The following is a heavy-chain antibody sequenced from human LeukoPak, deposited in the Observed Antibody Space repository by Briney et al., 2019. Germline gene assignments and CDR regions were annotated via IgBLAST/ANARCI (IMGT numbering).Heavy chain of an antibody. CDR1: GGSFSGYC. Sequence: PSETLSLTCAVYGGSFSGYCWSWIRQPPGQGLELIGEINRSGSTNYNPSLKSLVTISLDTSKNQFSLKLSSVTAADTAVYYCARGNYDSSGYFLYYYYYMDVWGKGTTVTVSS. D-gene: IGHD3-22*01. V-gene: IGHV4-34*01. CDR2: INRSGST. CDR3: ARGNYDSSGYFLYYYYYMDV. J-gene: IGHJ6*03.